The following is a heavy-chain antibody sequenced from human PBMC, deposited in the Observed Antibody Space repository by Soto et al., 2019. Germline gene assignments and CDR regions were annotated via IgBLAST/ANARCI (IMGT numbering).Heavy chain of an antibody. CDR2: MNSGGRT. J-gene: IGHJ6*02. V-gene: IGHV3-23*01. CDR1: GFTFSNYS. CDR3: AKALQYSSSRDYFYYGMDV. D-gene: IGHD6-6*01. Sequence: GGSLRLSCAASGFTFSNYSMSWVRQAPGKGLGWVSGMNSGGRTYYADSVKGRFTISRDTSKNTLYLQMNSLRADDTAVFYCAKALQYSSSRDYFYYGMDVWGQGTTVTVSS.